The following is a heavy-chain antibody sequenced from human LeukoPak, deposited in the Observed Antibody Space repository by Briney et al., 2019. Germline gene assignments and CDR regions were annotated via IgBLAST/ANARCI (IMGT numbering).Heavy chain of an antibody. Sequence: GGALRLSCTASGFTFGDYAMSWVRQAPGKGVEWVGFIRSKAYGGTTQYAASVKGRFTISRDDSKSIAYLQMNSLKTEDTGVYYCSRGSGGVWGQGTLVTVSS. CDR2: IRSKAYGGTT. CDR3: SRGSGGV. V-gene: IGHV3-49*04. D-gene: IGHD6-19*01. J-gene: IGHJ4*02. CDR1: GFTFGDYA.